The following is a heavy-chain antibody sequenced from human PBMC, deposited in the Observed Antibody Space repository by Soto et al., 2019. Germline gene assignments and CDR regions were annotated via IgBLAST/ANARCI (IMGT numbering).Heavy chain of an antibody. CDR3: ARETPVTRLGYYYGMDV. CDR1: GFTFSSYS. Sequence: PGGSLRLSCAASGFTFSSYSMNWVRQAPGKGLEWVSSISSSSSYIYYADSVKGRFTISRDNAKNSLYLQMNSLRAEDTAVYYCARETPVTRLGYYYGMDVWGQGTTVTVSS. J-gene: IGHJ6*02. D-gene: IGHD4-4*01. V-gene: IGHV3-21*01. CDR2: ISSSSSYI.